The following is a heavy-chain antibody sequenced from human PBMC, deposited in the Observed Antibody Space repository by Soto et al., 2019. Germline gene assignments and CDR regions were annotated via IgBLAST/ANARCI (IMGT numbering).Heavy chain of an antibody. V-gene: IGHV6-1*01. CDR3: ARGLRITIFGVVIPDV. Sequence: TQTLSLTCAISGDSVSSNSAAWNWIRQSPSRGLEWLGRTYYRSKWYNDYAVSVKSRITINPDTSKNQFSLQLNSVTPEDTAVYYCARGLRITIFGVVIPDVWGQGTLVTSPQ. CDR1: GDSVSSNSAA. CDR2: TYYRSKWYN. D-gene: IGHD3-3*01. J-gene: IGHJ4*02.